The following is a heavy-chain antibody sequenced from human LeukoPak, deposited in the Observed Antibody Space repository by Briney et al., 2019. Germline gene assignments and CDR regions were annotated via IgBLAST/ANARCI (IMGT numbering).Heavy chain of an antibody. CDR1: GFTFSSYD. D-gene: IGHD3-10*01. CDR2: IGTAGDT. CDR3: ARADRTGGFDY. Sequence: GGSLRLSCAASGFTFSSYDMHWVRQATGKGLEWVSAIGTAGDTYYPGSVKGRFTISRENAKNSLYLQMNSLGAGDTAVYYCARADRTGGFDYWGQGTLVTVSS. J-gene: IGHJ4*02. V-gene: IGHV3-13*01.